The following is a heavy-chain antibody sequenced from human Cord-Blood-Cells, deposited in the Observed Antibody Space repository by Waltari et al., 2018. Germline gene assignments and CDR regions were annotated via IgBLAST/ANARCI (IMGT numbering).Heavy chain of an antibody. D-gene: IGHD2-21*01. V-gene: IGHV4-34*01. CDR1: GGSFSGYY. CDR3: ARAGHINYFDY. J-gene: IGHJ4*02. CDR2: INHSGST. Sequence: QVQLQQWGAGLLKPSETLSLTCAVYGGSFSGYYWSWIRQPPGKGLEWSGEINHSGSTNYSPSLKSQVSISVNTSKNQSSLTLSSVTAADTAVYYCARAGHINYFDYWGQGTLVTVSS.